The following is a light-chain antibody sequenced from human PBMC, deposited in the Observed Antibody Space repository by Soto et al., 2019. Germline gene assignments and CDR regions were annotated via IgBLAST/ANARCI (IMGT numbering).Light chain of an antibody. CDR1: QSVLYSSNNKNY. J-gene: IGKJ1*01. V-gene: IGKV4-1*01. CDR2: WAS. CDR3: QQYYGIPGWT. Sequence: DIVMTQSPDSLAVSLGERATINCKSSQSVLYSSNNKNYLTWYQQKSGQPPNLLIYWASTRESGVPDRFSDSGSGTDFTLTIRSLQAEDVAVYYCQQYYGIPGWTFGQGTKVEVK.